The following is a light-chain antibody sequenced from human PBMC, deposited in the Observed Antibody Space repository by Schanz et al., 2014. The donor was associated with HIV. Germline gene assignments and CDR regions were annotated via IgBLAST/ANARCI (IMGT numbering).Light chain of an antibody. CDR1: ESVSNN. CDR3: QQYGSSPPT. V-gene: IGKV3-15*01. CDR2: GAS. Sequence: EIVMTQSPDTLSVSPGERATLSCRTSESVSNNLAWYQQKPGQAPRLLIYGASTRATGIPARFSGSGSGTEFTLTISRLEPADFAVYYCQQYGSSPPTFGQGTKVEIK. J-gene: IGKJ1*01.